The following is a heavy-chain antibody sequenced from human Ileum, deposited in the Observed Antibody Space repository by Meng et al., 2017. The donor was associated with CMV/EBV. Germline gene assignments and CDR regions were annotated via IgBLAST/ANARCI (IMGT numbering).Heavy chain of an antibody. CDR3: AGVGAYWREDF. Sequence: LTCTVSGASMSSYCWSWIRRPPGEGLGWIGYMDYDGKSNYNPSLRSRVTVSLDTSKNQFSLKLNSVAVADTAVYYCAGVGAYWREDFWGQGTLVTVSS. D-gene: IGHD1-1*01. CDR2: MDYDGKS. J-gene: IGHJ4*02. CDR1: GASMSSYC. V-gene: IGHV4-59*01.